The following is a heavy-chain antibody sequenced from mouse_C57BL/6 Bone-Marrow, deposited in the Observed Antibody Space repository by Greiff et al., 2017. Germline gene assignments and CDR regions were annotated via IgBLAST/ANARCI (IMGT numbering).Heavy chain of an antibody. CDR3: APITTVVPDFDY. CDR2: IYPRSGNT. Sequence: QVQLQQSGAELARPGASVKLSCKASGYTFTSYGISWVKQRTGQGLEWIGAIYPRSGNTYYNEKFKGKATLTADKSSSTAYMELRSLTSEDSAVYFCAPITTVVPDFDYWGQGTTLTVSS. D-gene: IGHD1-1*01. V-gene: IGHV1-81*01. J-gene: IGHJ2*01. CDR1: GYTFTSYG.